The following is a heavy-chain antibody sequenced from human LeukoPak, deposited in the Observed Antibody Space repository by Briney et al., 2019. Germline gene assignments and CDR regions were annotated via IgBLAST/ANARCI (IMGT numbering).Heavy chain of an antibody. CDR2: IYPDDSDT. Sequence: GGSLRLSCKGSGYSFTSYWIGWVRQMPGKGLEWMGTIYPDDSDTRYSPSFQGQVTISVDKSISTAYLQWSSLKASDTAMYYCARGVGSSWYTSADYWGQGTLVTVSS. D-gene: IGHD6-13*01. CDR1: GYSFTSYW. CDR3: ARGVGSSWYTSADY. V-gene: IGHV5-51*01. J-gene: IGHJ4*02.